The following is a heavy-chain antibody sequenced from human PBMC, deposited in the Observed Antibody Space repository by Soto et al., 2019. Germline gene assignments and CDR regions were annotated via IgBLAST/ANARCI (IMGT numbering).Heavy chain of an antibody. V-gene: IGHV4-59*08. CDR2: IYYSGST. CDR3: ARRYGVYFDY. D-gene: IGHD4-17*01. Sequence: QVQLQESGPGLVKPSETLSLTCTVSGGSISSYYWSWIRQPPGKGLEWIGYIYYSGSTNYNPSLNRRVTISVDTSKNEFSLKLSSVTAADTAVYYCARRYGVYFDYWGQGTLVTVSS. J-gene: IGHJ4*02. CDR1: GGSISSYY.